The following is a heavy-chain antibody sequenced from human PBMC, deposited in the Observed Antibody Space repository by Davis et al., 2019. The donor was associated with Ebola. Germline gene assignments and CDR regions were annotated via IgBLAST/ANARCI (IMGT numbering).Heavy chain of an antibody. V-gene: IGHV3-7*01. CDR3: VRDLDWAFDY. CDR2: INQDESGK. Sequence: PGGSLRLSCAASGFTFSNYWMNWVRQAPGKGLEWVANINQDESGKYYGDSVKGRFTISRDNAKNSLYLQMNSLRDEDAAIYYCVRDLDWAFDYWGRGTLVTVSS. CDR1: GFTFSNYW. D-gene: IGHD3-9*01. J-gene: IGHJ4*02.